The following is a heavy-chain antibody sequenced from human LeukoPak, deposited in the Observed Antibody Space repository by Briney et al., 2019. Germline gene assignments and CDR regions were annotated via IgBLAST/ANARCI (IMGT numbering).Heavy chain of an antibody. J-gene: IGHJ1*01. CDR1: GFTFSSYW. Sequence: GGSLRLSCATSGFTFSSYWMHWVRQASGKGLVWVSRIKSDGSSTNYADSVKGRFTISRGNAKNTLYLQMNSLRAEDTAVYYCARAPSDSSGYYPEYFQHWGQVTLVTVSS. CDR2: IKSDGSST. V-gene: IGHV3-74*01. D-gene: IGHD3-22*01. CDR3: ARAPSDSSGYYPEYFQH.